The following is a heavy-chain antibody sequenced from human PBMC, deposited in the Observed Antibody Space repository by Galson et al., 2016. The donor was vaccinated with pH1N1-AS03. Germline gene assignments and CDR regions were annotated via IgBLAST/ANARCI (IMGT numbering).Heavy chain of an antibody. D-gene: IGHD6-13*01. V-gene: IGHV3-23*01. Sequence: LRLSCAASGFTFSTYSMAWVRQAPGKGLEWVSALSSRGDDAYYEDSVRGRFTISRDNSENTLYLQMNNLRAEDTAVYYCAKVMYGYGSSWSNFFDHWGQGTLVTVSS. J-gene: IGHJ4*02. CDR2: LSSRGDDA. CDR1: GFTFSTYS. CDR3: AKVMYGYGSSWSNFFDH.